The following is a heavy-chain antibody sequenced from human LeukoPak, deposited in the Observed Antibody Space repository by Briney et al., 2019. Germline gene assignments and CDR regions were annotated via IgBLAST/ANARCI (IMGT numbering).Heavy chain of an antibody. CDR3: ARGVRSGYYYLYGMDV. CDR2: IYTSGST. CDR1: GGSIRSYY. Sequence: SETLSLTCTVSGGSIRSYYWSWIRQPAGKGVEWIGRIYTSGSTNYNPSLKSQVTMSVDTSKNQISLKLSSVTAADTAVYYCARGVRSGYYYLYGMDVWGQGTTVTVSS. D-gene: IGHD3-10*01. V-gene: IGHV4-4*07. J-gene: IGHJ6*02.